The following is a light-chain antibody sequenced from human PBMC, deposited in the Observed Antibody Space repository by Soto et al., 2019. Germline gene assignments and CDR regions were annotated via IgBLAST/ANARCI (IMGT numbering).Light chain of an antibody. CDR3: LLSYSDTRL. CDR1: TGPVTSSHY. CDR2: DTN. Sequence: QAVVTQEPSLTVSPGGTVTLTCGSNTGPVTSSHYPYWFQQKPGQAPKTLIYDTNNKHSWTPARFSASLLGGNAALTLSGAQPEDEAEYYCLLSYSDTRLFGGGTKLTVL. J-gene: IGLJ2*01. V-gene: IGLV7-46*01.